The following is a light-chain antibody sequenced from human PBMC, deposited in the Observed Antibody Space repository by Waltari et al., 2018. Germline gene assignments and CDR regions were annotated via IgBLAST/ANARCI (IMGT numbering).Light chain of an antibody. Sequence: IVMTQSPDSLAVSLRERATIDSKSSQSVFYRSDNKNYLAWYQHKPGQPPKLLFYWASTRESGVPDRFSASGSGTDFTLTINNLQAEDVAVYYCQQYYRSRTFGQGTKVEIK. CDR3: QQYYRSRT. J-gene: IGKJ1*01. CDR1: QSVFYRSDNKNY. V-gene: IGKV4-1*01. CDR2: WAS.